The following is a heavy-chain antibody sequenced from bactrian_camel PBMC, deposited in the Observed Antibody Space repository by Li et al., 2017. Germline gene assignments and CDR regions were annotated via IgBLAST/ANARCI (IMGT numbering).Heavy chain of an antibody. V-gene: IGHV3S53*01. CDR3: AADSDVPRGYETTSWRY. CDR1: GDTLSTYC. Sequence: HVQLVESGGDSVQPGGSPRLSCVVAGDTLSTYCMGWFRQAPGKEREGVARKLGGNSYYVNSVKGRYTISRDQSRNMVYLQMNSLKPDDTGVYYCAADSDVPRGYETTSWRYWGQGTQVTVS. J-gene: IGHJ4*01. CDR2: KLGGNS. D-gene: IGHD3*01.